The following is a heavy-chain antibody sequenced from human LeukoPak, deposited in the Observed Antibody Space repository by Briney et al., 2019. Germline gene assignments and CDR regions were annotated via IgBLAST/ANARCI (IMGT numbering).Heavy chain of an antibody. CDR1: GFNFVNTW. V-gene: IGHV3-74*01. CDR3: ARERGVSHPFDY. CDR2: IKNDGSGI. Sequence: PGGSLRLSCAASGFNFVNTWMHWVRQAPGKGLVWVARIKNDGSGIIYADSVEGRFTISRDNARNTVCLQMNSLRAEDTAVYYCARERGVSHPFDYWGQGTLVTVSS. D-gene: IGHD2-21*01. J-gene: IGHJ4*02.